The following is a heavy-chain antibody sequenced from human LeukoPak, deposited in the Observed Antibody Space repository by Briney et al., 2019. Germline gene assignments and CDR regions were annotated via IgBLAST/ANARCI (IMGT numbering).Heavy chain of an antibody. J-gene: IGHJ4*02. V-gene: IGHV4-34*01. CDR2: INHSGST. CDR3: ARTGYSSGYSFDY. D-gene: IGHD6-19*01. Sequence: PSETLSLTCAVYGGSFSGYYWSWIRQPPGKGLEWIGEINHSGSTNYNPSLKSRVTISVDTSKNQFSLKLSSVTAADTAVYYCARTGYSSGYSFDYWGQGTLVTVSS. CDR1: GGSFSGYY.